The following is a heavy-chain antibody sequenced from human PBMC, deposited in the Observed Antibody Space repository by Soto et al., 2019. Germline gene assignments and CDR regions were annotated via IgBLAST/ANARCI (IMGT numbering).Heavy chain of an antibody. V-gene: IGHV1-69*13. Sequence: SVKVSCRASGGTFSSYAISWVRQAPGQGLEWMGGIIPIFGTANYAQKFQGRVTITADESTSTAYMELSSLRSEDTAVYYCARKATVTTYYYYGMDVWGQGTTVTVSS. CDR2: IIPIFGTA. CDR3: ARKATVTTYYYYGMDV. D-gene: IGHD4-4*01. CDR1: GGTFSSYA. J-gene: IGHJ6*02.